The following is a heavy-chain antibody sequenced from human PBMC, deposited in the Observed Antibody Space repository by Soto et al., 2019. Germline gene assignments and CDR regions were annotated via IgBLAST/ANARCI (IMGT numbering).Heavy chain of an antibody. J-gene: IGHJ5*02. Sequence: SETLSLTCTVSGGSISSYYWSWIRQPPGKGLEWIGYIYYSGSTNYNPSLKSRVTISVDTSKNQFSLKLSSVAAADTAVYYCARGSGWHNWFDPWGQGTLVTVSS. CDR2: IYYSGST. CDR3: ARGSGWHNWFDP. CDR1: GGSISSYY. D-gene: IGHD6-19*01. V-gene: IGHV4-59*01.